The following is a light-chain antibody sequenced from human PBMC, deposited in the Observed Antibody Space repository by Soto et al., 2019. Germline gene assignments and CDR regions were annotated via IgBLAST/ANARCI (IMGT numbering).Light chain of an antibody. J-gene: IGLJ2*01. CDR3: CSYAGNYTLL. CDR1: SSDVGGYNY. CDR2: DVT. V-gene: IGLV2-11*01. Sequence: QSVLTQPRSVSGSPGQSVSISCTGTSSDVGGYNYVSWYQQHPGKAPKLMIYDVTKRPSGVPDRFSGSKSGNTASLTISGLQAEDEADYYCCSYAGNYTLLFGGGTQLTVL.